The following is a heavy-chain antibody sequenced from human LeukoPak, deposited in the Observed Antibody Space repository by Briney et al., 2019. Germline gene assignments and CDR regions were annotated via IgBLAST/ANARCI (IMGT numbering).Heavy chain of an antibody. Sequence: SETLSLTCTVSGYSISSGYYWGWIRQPPGKGLEWIGSIYHGGSTYYNPSLKSRVTISVDTSKNQFSLKLSSVTAADTAVYYCARSRYYYEAFDIWGQGTMVTVSS. V-gene: IGHV4-38-2*02. D-gene: IGHD3-10*01. CDR3: ARSRYYYEAFDI. CDR1: GYSISSGYY. CDR2: IYHGGST. J-gene: IGHJ3*02.